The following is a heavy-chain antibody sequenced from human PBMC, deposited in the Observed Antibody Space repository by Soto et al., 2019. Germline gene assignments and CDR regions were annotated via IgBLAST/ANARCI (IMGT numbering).Heavy chain of an antibody. CDR1: GFTFSSYA. J-gene: IGHJ5*02. CDR3: VYFWTAVVAATNNNWFDP. D-gene: IGHD2-15*01. V-gene: IGHV3-23*01. CDR2: ISGSGGST. Sequence: GGSLRLSCAASGFTFSSYAMSWVRQAPGKGLEWVSAISGSGGSTYYADSVKGRFTISRDNSKNTLYLQMNSLRAKDTAVYYCVYFWTAVVAATNNNWFDPWGQGTLVTVSS.